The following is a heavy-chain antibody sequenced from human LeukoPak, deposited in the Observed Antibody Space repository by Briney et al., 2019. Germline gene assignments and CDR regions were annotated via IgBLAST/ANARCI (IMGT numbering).Heavy chain of an antibody. J-gene: IGHJ4*02. Sequence: GAALQISGEGSGYIFSSYWIGWGRQLPGKGVEWMGIIYPGDSDTRYSPSFQGQVTISADKSISTASLQWSSLKASDTAMYYCARLGILTGYSDDYWGQGTLVTVSS. V-gene: IGHV5-51*01. D-gene: IGHD3-9*01. CDR2: IYPGDSDT. CDR1: GYIFSSYW. CDR3: ARLGILTGYSDDY.